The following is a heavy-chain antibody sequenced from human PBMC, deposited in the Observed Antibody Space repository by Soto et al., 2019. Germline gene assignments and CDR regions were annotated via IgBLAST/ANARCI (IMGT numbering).Heavy chain of an antibody. CDR1: GYTFTSYD. CDR3: ARIQCSGGSCYFPLWAFDI. V-gene: IGHV1-8*01. Sequence: QVQLVQSGAEVKKPGALVKVSCKASGYTFTSYDINWVRQATGQGLEWMGWMNPNSGNTGYAQKFQGRVTMTRNTSISTAYMELSSLRSEDTAVYYCARIQCSGGSCYFPLWAFDIWGQGTMVTVSS. D-gene: IGHD2-15*01. CDR2: MNPNSGNT. J-gene: IGHJ3*02.